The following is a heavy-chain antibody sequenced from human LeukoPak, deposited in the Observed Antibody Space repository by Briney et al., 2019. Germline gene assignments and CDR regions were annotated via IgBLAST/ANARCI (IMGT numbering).Heavy chain of an antibody. CDR1: GFTFTSYA. CDR3: AKDPQRGSPYYFDY. V-gene: IGHV3-23*01. J-gene: IGHJ4*02. Sequence: GVSLRLSCAASGFTFTSYAMSWVRQAPGKGLEWVSSISGSGGSTFYVDSVKGRFTISRDNTKNTLYLQMNSLRAEDTALYYCAKDPQRGSPYYFDYWGQGTLVNVSS. D-gene: IGHD1-26*01. CDR2: ISGSGGST.